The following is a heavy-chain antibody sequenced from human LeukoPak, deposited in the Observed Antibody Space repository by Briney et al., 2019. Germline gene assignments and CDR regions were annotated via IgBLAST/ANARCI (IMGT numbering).Heavy chain of an antibody. J-gene: IGHJ6*03. CDR3: ARDPPHCTNGVCSYYYMDV. CDR1: GGSISSYY. D-gene: IGHD2-8*01. CDR2: IYTSGST. V-gene: IGHV4-4*07. Sequence: SETLSLTCTVSGGSISSYYWSWIRQPAGKGLERIGRIYTSGSTNYNPSLKSRVTMSVDTSKNQFSLKLSSVTAADTAVYYCARDPPHCTNGVCSYYYMDVWGKGTTVTVSS.